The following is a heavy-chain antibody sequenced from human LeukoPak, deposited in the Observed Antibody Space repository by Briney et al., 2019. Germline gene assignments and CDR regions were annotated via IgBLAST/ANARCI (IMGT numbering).Heavy chain of an antibody. V-gene: IGHV1-69*13. CDR2: IIPIFGTA. CDR3: ARGIGIVGATYYFDY. CDR1: GGTFSSYA. D-gene: IGHD1-26*01. J-gene: IGHJ4*02. Sequence: SVKVSCKASGGTFSSYAISWVRQAPGQGLEWMGGIIPIFGTANYAQKFQGRVTITADESTSTAYMELSSLRSEDTAVYYCARGIGIVGATYYFDYWGQGTLVTVSS.